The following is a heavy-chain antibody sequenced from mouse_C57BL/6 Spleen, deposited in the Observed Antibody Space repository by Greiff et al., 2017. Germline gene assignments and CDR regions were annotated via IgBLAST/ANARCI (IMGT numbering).Heavy chain of an antibody. V-gene: IGHV5-12*01. CDR2: ISTGGGST. CDR3: AIQEFSY. J-gene: IGHJ3*01. CDR1: GFTFSDYY. Sequence: EVHLVESGGGLVQPGGSLKLSCAASGFTFSDYYMYWVRQTPEKRLEWVAYISTGGGSTYYPDTVKGRFTISRDNAKNTLYLQMSRLKAVDTAMYYCAIQEFSYWGQGTLVTVSA.